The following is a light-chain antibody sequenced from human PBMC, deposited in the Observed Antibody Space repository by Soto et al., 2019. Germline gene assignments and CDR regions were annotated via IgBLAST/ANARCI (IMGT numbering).Light chain of an antibody. CDR3: QQYGSSWT. CDR1: QSVSSSY. V-gene: IGKV3-20*01. CDR2: GAS. Sequence: EIVLTQSAGTLSLSPGERATLSWRASQSVSSSYLAWYQQTPGQAPRLLIYGASTRATGIPDRFSGSGSGTDFTLTISRLEPEDFTVYYCQQYGSSWTFGQGTKVDIK. J-gene: IGKJ1*01.